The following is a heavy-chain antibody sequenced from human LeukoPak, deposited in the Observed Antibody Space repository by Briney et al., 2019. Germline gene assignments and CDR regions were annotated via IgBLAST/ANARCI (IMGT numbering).Heavy chain of an antibody. Sequence: SETLSLTCTVSGGSISSYYWSWIRQPPGKELEWIGYVSYSGSTNYNPSLKSRVTISVDPSKNQFSLKLSSVTAADTAVYYCARDRYEDWYFDLWGRGALVTVSS. CDR3: ARDRYEDWYFDL. D-gene: IGHD1-14*01. V-gene: IGHV4-59*01. J-gene: IGHJ2*01. CDR1: GGSISSYY. CDR2: VSYSGST.